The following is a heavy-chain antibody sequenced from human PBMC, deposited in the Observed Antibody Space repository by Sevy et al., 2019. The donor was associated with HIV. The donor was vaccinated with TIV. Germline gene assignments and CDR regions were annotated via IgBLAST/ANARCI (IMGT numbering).Heavy chain of an antibody. CDR1: GFTFDDYA. J-gene: IGHJ4*02. CDR3: TRGLATADTPEYYFDY. D-gene: IGHD5-12*01. V-gene: IGHV3-49*03. Sequence: GGSLRLSCTTSGFTFDDYAMSWFRQAPGKGLEWVAFITRNSYEAYGGTTDYGASVKGRVIISRDDSKSIAFLQMSSLKTEDTAVYYCTRGLATADTPEYYFDYWGQGTLVTVSS. CDR2: ITRNSYEAYGGTT.